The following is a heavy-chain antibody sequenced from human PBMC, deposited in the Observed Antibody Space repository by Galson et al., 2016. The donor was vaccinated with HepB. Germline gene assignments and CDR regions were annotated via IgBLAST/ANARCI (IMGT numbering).Heavy chain of an antibody. Sequence: SLRLSCAASAFTFSSYAMHWVRQAPGKGLEWVAFIWYDGSNKYYADSVKGRFTISRDSSKNTLYLQMNSLRVEDTAVYYCARDRGSSWYGGFDYWGQGTLVTVSS. D-gene: IGHD6-13*01. CDR3: ARDRGSSWYGGFDY. CDR2: IWYDGSNK. J-gene: IGHJ4*02. V-gene: IGHV3-33*08. CDR1: AFTFSSYA.